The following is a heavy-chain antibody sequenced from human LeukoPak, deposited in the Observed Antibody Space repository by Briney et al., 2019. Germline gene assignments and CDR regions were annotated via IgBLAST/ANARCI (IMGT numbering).Heavy chain of an antibody. CDR2: IYTSGST. V-gene: IGHV4-4*07. D-gene: IGHD3-22*01. CDR1: GGSISSYY. Sequence: PSETLSLTCTVSGGSISSYYWSWIRHPAGKGLEWIGRIYTSGSTNYNPSLKSRVTMSVDTSKNQCSLKLSSVTAADTAVYYCARGSGLPEYYYDSSGYRGGAFDIWGQGTMVTVSS. J-gene: IGHJ3*02. CDR3: ARGSGLPEYYYDSSGYRGGAFDI.